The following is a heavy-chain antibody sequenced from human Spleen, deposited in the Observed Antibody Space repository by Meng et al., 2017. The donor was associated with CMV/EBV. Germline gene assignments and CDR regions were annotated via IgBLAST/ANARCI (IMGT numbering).Heavy chain of an antibody. Sequence: VQVQESGPGLVKPSATLSLTCVVSGASISSGNWWNWVRQPPGKGLEWIGDIYHSGSTNYNPSLKSRVTISVDKSKNQFSLKLSSVTAADTAMYYCARGGGCSSSSCDLDYWGQGVLVTVSS. V-gene: IGHV4-4*02. J-gene: IGHJ4*02. D-gene: IGHD2-2*01. CDR3: ARGGGCSSSSCDLDY. CDR1: GASISSGNW. CDR2: IYHSGST.